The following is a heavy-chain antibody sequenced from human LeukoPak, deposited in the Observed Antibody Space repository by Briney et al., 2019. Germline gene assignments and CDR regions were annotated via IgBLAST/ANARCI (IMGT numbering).Heavy chain of an antibody. Sequence: GGSLRLSCAASGFTFSSYAMSWVRQAPGKGLELVSAISGSGGSTYYADSVKGRFTISRDNSKNTLYLRMNSLRAEDTAVYYCAKDSPFSGTSDYWGQGTLVTVSS. CDR1: GFTFSSYA. D-gene: IGHD6-13*01. CDR2: ISGSGGST. CDR3: AKDSPFSGTSDY. V-gene: IGHV3-23*01. J-gene: IGHJ4*02.